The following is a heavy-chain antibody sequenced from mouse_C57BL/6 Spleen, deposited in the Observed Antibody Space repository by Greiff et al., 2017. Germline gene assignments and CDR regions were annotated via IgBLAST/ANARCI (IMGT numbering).Heavy chain of an antibody. J-gene: IGHJ3*01. CDR2: INPSNGGT. Sequence: QVQLQQPGTELVKPGASVKLSCKASGYTFTSYWMHWVKQRPGQGLEWIGNINPSNGGTSYNEKFKSKATLTVYKSSSTAYMQLSSLTSEDSAVYYCARRPLGETWFAYWGQGTLVTVSA. V-gene: IGHV1-53*01. CDR3: ARRPLGETWFAY. CDR1: GYTFTSYW. D-gene: IGHD4-1*01.